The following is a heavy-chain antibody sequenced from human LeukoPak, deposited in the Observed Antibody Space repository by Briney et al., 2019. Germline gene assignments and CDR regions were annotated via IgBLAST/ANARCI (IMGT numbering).Heavy chain of an antibody. D-gene: IGHD3-9*01. J-gene: IGHJ4*02. Sequence: ASVKVSCKASGYIFSDYYMHWVRQAPGQGLEWMGWINSNRGGTNYAQKFQGRVTMTRDTSISTAYMELSRLRSDDTAVYYCASTAYDILTGYYIGYFDYWGQGTLVTVSS. V-gene: IGHV1-2*02. CDR1: GYIFSDYY. CDR3: ASTAYDILTGYYIGYFDY. CDR2: INSNRGGT.